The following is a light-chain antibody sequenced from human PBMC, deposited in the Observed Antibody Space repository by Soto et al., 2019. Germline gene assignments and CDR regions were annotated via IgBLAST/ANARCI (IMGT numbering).Light chain of an antibody. J-gene: IGKJ4*01. CDR3: QQRSNWPPAT. CDR2: DAS. Sequence: EIVLTQSPATLSLSPGERATLSCRASQSVSNYLAWYQQRPGQAPRLLIYDASTRATGIPARFSGSGSGTDVTLTISSLEPVDFAVYYCQQRSNWPPATFGGGTKVEIK. CDR1: QSVSNY. V-gene: IGKV3-11*01.